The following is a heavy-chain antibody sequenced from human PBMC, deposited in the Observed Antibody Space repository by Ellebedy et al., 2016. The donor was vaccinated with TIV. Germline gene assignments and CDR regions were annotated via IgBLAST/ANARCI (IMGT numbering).Heavy chain of an antibody. CDR1: GFPFSSYA. J-gene: IGHJ4*02. CDR3: AREPACGGDCYSNY. CDR2: VSYAGTNQ. Sequence: GESLKISXAASGFPFSSYAMHWVRQAPGKGLEWVAGVSYAGTNQYYADSVKGRFTISKDNSKNTVSLQMNGLGADDSAIYYCAREPACGGDCYSNYWGQGTQVIVSS. V-gene: IGHV3-30*04. D-gene: IGHD2-21*02.